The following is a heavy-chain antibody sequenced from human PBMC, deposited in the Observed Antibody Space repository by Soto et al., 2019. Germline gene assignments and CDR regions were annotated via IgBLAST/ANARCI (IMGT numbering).Heavy chain of an antibody. CDR1: GGTFSSYA. Sequence: SVKVSCKASGGTFSSYAISWVRQAPGQGLEWMGGIIPIFGTANYAQKFQGRVTITADKSTSTAYMELSSLRSEDTAVYYCARKGFSITGTPGWFDPWGQGTLVTVSS. CDR3: ARKGFSITGTPGWFDP. J-gene: IGHJ5*02. CDR2: IIPIFGTA. V-gene: IGHV1-69*06. D-gene: IGHD1-20*01.